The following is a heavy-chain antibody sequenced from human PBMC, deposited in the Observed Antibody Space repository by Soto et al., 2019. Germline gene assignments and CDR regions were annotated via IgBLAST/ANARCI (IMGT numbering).Heavy chain of an antibody. D-gene: IGHD3-10*01. J-gene: IGHJ3*02. CDR2: IYYSGST. CDR1: GGSISSGGYY. Sequence: QVQLQETGPGLVKPSQTLSLTCTVSGGSISSGGYYWSWIRQHPGKGLEWIGYIYYSGSTYYNPCLKSRVTISVDTCKNQCSRKLSSVSGTNTAVYYCVLSCYYDEAFDIWGQGTMVTVSS. CDR3: VLSCYYDEAFDI. V-gene: IGHV4-31*03.